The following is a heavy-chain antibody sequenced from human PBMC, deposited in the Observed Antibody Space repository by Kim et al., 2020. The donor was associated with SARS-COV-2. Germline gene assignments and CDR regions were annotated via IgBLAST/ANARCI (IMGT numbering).Heavy chain of an antibody. CDR3: ARDEYYDFWSGYQYYFDY. J-gene: IGHJ4*02. Sequence: KGRFTISRDNAKNSLYLQMNSLRAEDTAVYYCARDEYYDFWSGYQYYFDYWGQGTLVTVSS. D-gene: IGHD3-3*01. V-gene: IGHV3-11*05.